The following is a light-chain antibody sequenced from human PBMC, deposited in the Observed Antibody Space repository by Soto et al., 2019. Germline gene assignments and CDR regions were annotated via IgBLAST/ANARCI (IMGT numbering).Light chain of an antibody. V-gene: IGLV1-44*01. CDR1: TSNIGSHS. Sequence: QSVLTQPPSASVTPGQRVTISCSGSTSNIGSHSVNWYQHLPGTAPKLLINTNNQRPSGVPDRFSGYKSDTSASLVISGLQSEDEAHYYCATWDDSLKGVFGTGTKVTVL. CDR3: ATWDDSLKGV. CDR2: TNN. J-gene: IGLJ1*01.